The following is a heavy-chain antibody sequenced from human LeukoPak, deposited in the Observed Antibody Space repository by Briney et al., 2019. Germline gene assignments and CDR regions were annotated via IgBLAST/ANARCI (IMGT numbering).Heavy chain of an antibody. V-gene: IGHV3-23*01. D-gene: IGHD2-15*01. CDR2: ISGSGGST. CDR3: AKDYCSGGSCYSGLDY. CDR1: GFTFSSYA. J-gene: IGHJ4*02. Sequence: GGSLRLPCAASGFTFSSYAMSWVRQAPGKGLEWVSTISGSGGSTYYADSVKGRFTISRDNSKNTLYLQMNGLRAEDTALYSCAKDYCSGGSCYSGLDYWGQGTLVTVSS.